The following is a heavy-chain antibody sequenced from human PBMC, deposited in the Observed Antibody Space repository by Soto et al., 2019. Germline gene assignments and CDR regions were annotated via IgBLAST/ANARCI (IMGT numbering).Heavy chain of an antibody. CDR3: AGRSGSSDY. Sequence: SLSCAASGFTFTNYTMHWVRQAPGKGLEWVALISYDEIDKYYADAVKGRFTIYRDNSKNTLYLQMDSLRAEDTAVYYCAGRSGSSDYWGRGTLVTVSS. J-gene: IGHJ4*02. V-gene: IGHV3-30*04. CDR1: GFTFTNYT. CDR2: ISYDEIDK. D-gene: IGHD3-10*01.